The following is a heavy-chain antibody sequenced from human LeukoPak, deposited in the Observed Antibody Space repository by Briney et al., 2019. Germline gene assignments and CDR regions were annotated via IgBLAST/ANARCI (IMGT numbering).Heavy chain of an antibody. Sequence: KTSETLSLTCTVSGGSISSSSYYWGWIRQPPGKGLEWIGSIYYSGSTYYNPSLKSRVTISVDTSKNQFSLKLSSVTAADTAVYYCAREAMVRGSEDQNWGQGTLVTVSS. CDR1: GGSISSSSYY. J-gene: IGHJ4*02. CDR3: AREAMVRGSEDQN. CDR2: IYYSGST. D-gene: IGHD3-10*01. V-gene: IGHV4-39*07.